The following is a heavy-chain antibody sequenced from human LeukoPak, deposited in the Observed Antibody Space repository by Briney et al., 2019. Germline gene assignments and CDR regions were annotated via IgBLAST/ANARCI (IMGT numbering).Heavy chain of an antibody. CDR3: AKALAPITMIVVDLDY. D-gene: IGHD3-22*01. V-gene: IGHV3-30*18. CDR1: GFTLSSYG. J-gene: IGHJ4*02. Sequence: GGSLRLSCAASGFTLSSYGMHWVRQAPGKGLEWVAVISYDGSNKYYADSVKGRFTISRDNSKNTLYLQMNSLRAEDTAVYYCAKALAPITMIVVDLDYWGQGTLVTVSS. CDR2: ISYDGSNK.